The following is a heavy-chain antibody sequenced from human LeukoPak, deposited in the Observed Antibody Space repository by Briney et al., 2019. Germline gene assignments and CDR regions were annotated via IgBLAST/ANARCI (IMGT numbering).Heavy chain of an antibody. CDR3: ARTWTYYYGSGSPRSWFDP. D-gene: IGHD3-10*01. J-gene: IGHJ5*02. CDR1: GYSISSGYY. CDR2: IYHSGST. V-gene: IGHV4-38-2*02. Sequence: PSETLSLTCTVSGYSISSGYYWGWIRQPPGKGLEWIGSIYHSGSTYYNPSLKSRVTISVDTSKSQFSLKLSSVTAADTAVYYCARTWTYYYGSGSPRSWFDPWGQGTLVTVSS.